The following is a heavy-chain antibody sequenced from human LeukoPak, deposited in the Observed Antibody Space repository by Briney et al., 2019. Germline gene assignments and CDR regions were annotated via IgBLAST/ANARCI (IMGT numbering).Heavy chain of an antibody. CDR1: GGSISSGGYY. CDR3: ARAVRGTHYYDSSGPSDY. Sequence: SETLSLTCTVSGGSISSGGYYWSWIRQHPGKGLEWIGYIYYSGSTYYNPSLKSRVTISVDTSKNQFSLKLSSVTVADTAVYYCARAVRGTHYYDSSGPSDYWGQGTLVTVSS. D-gene: IGHD3-22*01. V-gene: IGHV4-31*03. J-gene: IGHJ4*02. CDR2: IYYSGST.